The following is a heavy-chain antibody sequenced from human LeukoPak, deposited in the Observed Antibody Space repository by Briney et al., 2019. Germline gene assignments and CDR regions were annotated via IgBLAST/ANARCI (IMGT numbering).Heavy chain of an antibody. J-gene: IGHJ4*02. V-gene: IGHV3-48*03. CDR2: ISSGGSAI. Sequence: PGGSLRLSCAASGFTFSTYEMNWVRQAPGKGLEWLSYISSGGSAIYYADSVKGRFTISRDNAKNSLYLQMNSQRAEDTAVYYCARISAAGFWGQGTLVTVSS. D-gene: IGHD6-13*01. CDR3: ARISAAGF. CDR1: GFTFSTYE.